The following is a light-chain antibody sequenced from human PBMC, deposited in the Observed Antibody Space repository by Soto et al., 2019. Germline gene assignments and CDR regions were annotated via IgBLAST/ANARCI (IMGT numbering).Light chain of an antibody. J-gene: IGKJ4*01. V-gene: IGKV3-11*01. CDR1: QSISTN. CDR3: QQRSNWPPLT. CDR2: GAS. Sequence: EIVMTQSPTTLSLSPGERATRSCTSSQSISTNLAWYQQKPGQAPRLLIYGASNRATGIPVRFRGSGSGTDFALTISSLEPEDFAVYYCQQRSNWPPLTFGGGTKVDIK.